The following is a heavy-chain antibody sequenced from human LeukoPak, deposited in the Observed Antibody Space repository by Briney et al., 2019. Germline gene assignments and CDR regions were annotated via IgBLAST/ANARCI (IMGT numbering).Heavy chain of an antibody. Sequence: GPTLVKPTQTLTLTCSVSGFSLTARPAGGGWIRQPPGKALEWLAFAYWDDDNRYSQSLKSRLTVTKDSSKKPVVLIMTNMDPVDTGTYYCAHRRDYNGDWDGGSFDFWGQGTLVTVSS. CDR1: GFSLTARPAG. J-gene: IGHJ4*02. D-gene: IGHD2-21*02. CDR2: AYWDDDN. V-gene: IGHV2-5*02. CDR3: AHRRDYNGDWDGGSFDF.